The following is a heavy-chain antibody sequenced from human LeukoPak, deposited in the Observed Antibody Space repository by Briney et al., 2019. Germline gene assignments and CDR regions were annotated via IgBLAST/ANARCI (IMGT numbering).Heavy chain of an antibody. Sequence: ASVKVSCKASGYTFTSYGISWVRQAPGQGLEWMGWISAYNGNTNYAQKLQGRVTMTTDTSTSTAYMELRSLRSDDTAVYYCARSPNYDYVWGIPHFDYWGQGTLVTVSS. CDR1: GYTFTSYG. CDR2: ISAYNGNT. D-gene: IGHD3-16*01. J-gene: IGHJ4*02. V-gene: IGHV1-18*01. CDR3: ARSPNYDYVWGIPHFDY.